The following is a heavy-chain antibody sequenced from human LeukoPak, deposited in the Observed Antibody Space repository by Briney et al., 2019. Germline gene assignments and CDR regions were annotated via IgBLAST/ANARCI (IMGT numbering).Heavy chain of an antibody. J-gene: IGHJ6*03. CDR1: GFTFSSYG. Sequence: PGGSLRLSCAASGFTFSSYGMHRVRQAPGKGLEWVAFIRYDGINEYYGDSVKGRFTISRDNSKDTLYLQMHSLRTEDTAVYYCAKEVYRQGYGGIMDVWGKGTTVTVSS. V-gene: IGHV3-30*02. D-gene: IGHD5-18*01. CDR3: AKEVYRQGYGGIMDV. CDR2: IRYDGINE.